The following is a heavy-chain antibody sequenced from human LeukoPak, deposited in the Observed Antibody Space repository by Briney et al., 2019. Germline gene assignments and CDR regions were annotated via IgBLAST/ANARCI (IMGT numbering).Heavy chain of an antibody. Sequence: GGSLRLSCAASGFTFSSYGMHWVRQAPGKGLEWVAVISYDGSNKYYADSVKGRFTISRDNSKNTLYLQMNSLRAEDTAVYYCANSRYFDWSPYSYYGMDVWGQGTTVTVSS. V-gene: IGHV3-30*18. CDR3: ANSRYFDWSPYSYYGMDV. CDR1: GFTFSSYG. J-gene: IGHJ6*02. D-gene: IGHD3-9*01. CDR2: ISYDGSNK.